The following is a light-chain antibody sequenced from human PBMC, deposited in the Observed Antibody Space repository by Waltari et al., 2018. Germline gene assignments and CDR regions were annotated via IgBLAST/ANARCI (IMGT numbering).Light chain of an antibody. J-gene: IGKJ1*01. V-gene: IGKV3-20*01. CDR1: QSVSKY. CDR2: GAS. CDR3: QQYVSLPAT. Sequence: EIVLTQSPGTLSLSPGDTAILSCRPSQSVSKYLAWYQQKPGQAPRLLIFGASSRATGIPDRFSGSGSGTDLSLTISRVEPEDFAVYYCQQYVSLPATFGQGTKVEIE.